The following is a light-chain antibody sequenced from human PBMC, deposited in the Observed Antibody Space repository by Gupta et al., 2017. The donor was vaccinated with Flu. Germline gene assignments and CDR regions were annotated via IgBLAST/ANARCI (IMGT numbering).Light chain of an antibody. V-gene: IGLV2-11*01. Sequence: QSALTQPRSVSGSPGQSVTISCTGSSTDLGASKYVSWYQQHPGKAPKVLIFDVINRPSGVPDRFSGSKSGNTASLTISGLQAEDEADYYCCSYVDAYSWVFGGGTTLTVL. CDR2: DVI. J-gene: IGLJ3*02. CDR1: STDLGASKY. CDR3: CSYVDAYSWV.